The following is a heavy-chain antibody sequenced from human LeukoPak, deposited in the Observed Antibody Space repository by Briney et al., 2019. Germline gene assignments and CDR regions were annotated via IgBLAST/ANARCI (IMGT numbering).Heavy chain of an antibody. CDR2: INPKTGTA. D-gene: IGHD3-3*01. CDR3: ATAGVALSINWFDP. CDR1: GYTFTGYS. Sequence: ASVKVSCKASGYTFTGYSIYWVRQTPGQKLEWMGWINPKTGTANSAQKFQGRVTMTRDTSISTVYMEVRSLRSEDTAVYYCATAGVALSINWFDPWGQGTLVTVSS. V-gene: IGHV1-2*02. J-gene: IGHJ5*02.